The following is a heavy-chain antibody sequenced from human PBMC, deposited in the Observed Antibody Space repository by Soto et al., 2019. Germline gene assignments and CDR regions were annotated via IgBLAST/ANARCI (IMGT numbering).Heavy chain of an antibody. V-gene: IGHV4-30-4*01. J-gene: IGHJ5*02. CDR1: GGSISSGDYY. CDR2: IYYSGST. D-gene: IGHD2-15*01. CDR3: ATRVVVAATRVDWLDP. Sequence: PSETLSLTCTVSGGSISSGDYYWSWIRQPPGKGLEWIGYIYYSGSTYYNPSLKSRVTISVDTSKNQFSLKLSSVTAADTAVYYCATRVVVAATRVDWLDPWGQGTLVTVSS.